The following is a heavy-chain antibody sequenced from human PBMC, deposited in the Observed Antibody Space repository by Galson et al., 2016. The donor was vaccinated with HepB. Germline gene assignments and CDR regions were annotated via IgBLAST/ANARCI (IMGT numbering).Heavy chain of an antibody. J-gene: IGHJ4*02. CDR1: GFSVSNTY. D-gene: IGHD4-11*01. V-gene: IGHV3-53*01. Sequence: SLRLSCAASGFSVSNTYMTWVRQSPGKGLEWVSVVYITGDTYYADSVKGRFTVSRDTSRNTLYLQMNSLRAEDTAVYFCARDTSVTKGALGYWGQGTLVTVSS. CDR2: VYITGDT. CDR3: ARDTSVTKGALGY.